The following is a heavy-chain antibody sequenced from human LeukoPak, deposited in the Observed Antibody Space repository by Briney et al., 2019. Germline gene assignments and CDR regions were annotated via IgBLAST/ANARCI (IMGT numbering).Heavy chain of an antibody. V-gene: IGHV1-69*13. D-gene: IGHD3-22*01. J-gene: IGHJ4*02. CDR3: ARDPPSYYDSSGYP. CDR2: IIPIFGTA. Sequence: SVKVSCKASGGTFSSYAISWVRQAPGQGLEWMGGIIPIFGTANYAQKFQGRVTITADESTSTAYMELSSLRSEDTAVYYCARDPPSYYDSSGYPWGQGTLATVSS. CDR1: GGTFSSYA.